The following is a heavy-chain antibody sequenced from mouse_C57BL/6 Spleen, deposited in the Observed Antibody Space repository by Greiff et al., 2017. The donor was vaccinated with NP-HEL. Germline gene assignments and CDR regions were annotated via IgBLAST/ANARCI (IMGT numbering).Heavy chain of an antibody. J-gene: IGHJ4*01. CDR3: ARNKNYGSSYLYYYAMDD. V-gene: IGHV2-2*01. Sequence: QVQLQQSGPGLVQPSQSLSITCTVSGFSLTSYGVHWVRQSPGKGLEWLVVLWSVGITASNAAFISRLSISKDNSKSQVFFKMNSLQADDTAIYYCARNKNYGSSYLYYYAMDDWGQGTSVTVSS. D-gene: IGHD1-1*01. CDR1: GFSLTSYG. CDR2: LWSVGIT.